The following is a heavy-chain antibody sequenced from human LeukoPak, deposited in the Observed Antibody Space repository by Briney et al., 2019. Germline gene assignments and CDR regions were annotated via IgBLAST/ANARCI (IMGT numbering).Heavy chain of an antibody. Sequence: ASVKVSCKASGYTFSSYGINWVRQAPGQGLEWMEWISGYNGNTNYAQKLQGRVTMTTDTSTSTVYMELRSLRSDDTAVYYCARDGGTYYEDWFDPWGQGTLVTVSS. CDR2: ISGYNGNT. V-gene: IGHV1-18*01. D-gene: IGHD1-26*01. CDR3: ARDGGTYYEDWFDP. CDR1: GYTFSSYG. J-gene: IGHJ5*02.